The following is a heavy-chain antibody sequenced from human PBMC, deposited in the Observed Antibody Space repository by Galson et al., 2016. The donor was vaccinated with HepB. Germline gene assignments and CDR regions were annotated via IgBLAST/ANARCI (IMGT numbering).Heavy chain of an antibody. CDR3: AKDAHVVQGTMIIVPYPFDY. Sequence: SVKVSCKASGHTFISNSVTWVRQAPGQGLEWMGWLNAYNGNTHYAQNLQGRVTMTTETSTNTAYMELRSLRPDDTAVYYCAKDAHVVQGTMIIVPYPFDYWGQGTLVTVSS. J-gene: IGHJ4*02. CDR1: GHTFISNS. CDR2: LNAYNGNT. V-gene: IGHV1-18*04. D-gene: IGHD3-22*01.